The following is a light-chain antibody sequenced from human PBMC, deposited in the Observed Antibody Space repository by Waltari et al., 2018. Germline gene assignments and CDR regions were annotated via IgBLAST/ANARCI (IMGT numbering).Light chain of an antibody. J-gene: IGLJ3*02. V-gene: IGLV3-19*01. Sequence: SSELTQDPAVSVPLGQTVRFTCQGDSLRTSYASWYQLKPGQAPVLVIYGKDKRPSGIPERIAGYSSGTTSSLTITGAQAEDEADYYCSSRNGRANQVVFAGGTKVTVL. CDR2: GKD. CDR1: SLRTSY. CDR3: SSRNGRANQVV.